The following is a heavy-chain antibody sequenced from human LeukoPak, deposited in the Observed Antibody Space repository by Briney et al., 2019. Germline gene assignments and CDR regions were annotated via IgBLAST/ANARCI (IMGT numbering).Heavy chain of an antibody. CDR2: ISAYNGNT. J-gene: IGHJ3*02. Sequence: ASVKVSCKAPGYTFTSYGISWVRQAPGQGLEWMGWISAYNGNTNYAQKLQGRVTMTTDTSTSTAYMELRSLRSDDTAVYYCARGIIPLGDYEAFDIWGQGTMVTVSS. D-gene: IGHD4-17*01. V-gene: IGHV1-18*01. CDR3: ARGIIPLGDYEAFDI. CDR1: GYTFTSYG.